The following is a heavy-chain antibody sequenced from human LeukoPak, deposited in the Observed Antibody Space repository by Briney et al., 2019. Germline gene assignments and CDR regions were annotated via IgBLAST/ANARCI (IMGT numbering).Heavy chain of an antibody. CDR1: GYSISSGYY. V-gene: IGHV4-61*01. J-gene: IGHJ4*02. CDR2: IYYSGST. D-gene: IGHD6-13*01. Sequence: SETLSLTCTVSGYSISSGYYWSWIRQPPGKGLEWIGYIYYSGSTNYNPSLKSRVTISVDTSKNQFSLKLSSVTAADTAVYYCARGGTSSWYPFYFDYWGQGTLVTVSS. CDR3: ARGGTSSWYPFYFDY.